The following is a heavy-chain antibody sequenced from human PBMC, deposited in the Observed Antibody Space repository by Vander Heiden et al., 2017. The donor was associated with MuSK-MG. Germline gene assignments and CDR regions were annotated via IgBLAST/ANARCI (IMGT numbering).Heavy chain of an antibody. CDR3: ARGNRCSGGSCYSVLGGDY. D-gene: IGHD2-15*01. CDR2: MNPNSGNT. Sequence: QVQLVQSGAEVKKPGASVKGSCKASGYTFPSSDINWVRQATGKGLEWMGWMNPNSGNTGYAQKFQGRVTMTRNTSISTAYMELSSLRSEDTAVYYCARGNRCSGGSCYSVLGGDYWGQGTLVTVSS. J-gene: IGHJ4*02. V-gene: IGHV1-8*01. CDR1: GYTFPSSD.